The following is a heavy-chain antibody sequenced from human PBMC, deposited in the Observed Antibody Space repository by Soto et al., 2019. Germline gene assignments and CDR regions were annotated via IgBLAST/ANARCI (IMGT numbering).Heavy chain of an antibody. D-gene: IGHD6-13*01. CDR3: CRPKVAAHPPI. V-gene: IGHV5-10-1*01. J-gene: IGHJ3*02. CDR1: GDSFSKYW. CDR2: IDPSDYYT. Sequence: GEALKVSWQGSGDSFSKYWINGGRQMPGKGLEGVGRIDPSDYYTNYSPSFQGHVAVSADKSISTAYLQWSSLEASGTAMGYCCRPKVAAHPPIWPPGTMHAVSS.